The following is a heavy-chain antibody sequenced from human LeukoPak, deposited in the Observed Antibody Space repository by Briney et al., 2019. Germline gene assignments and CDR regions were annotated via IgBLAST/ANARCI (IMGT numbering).Heavy chain of an antibody. CDR2: IYYSGST. V-gene: IGHV4-39*01. D-gene: IGHD3-16*02. CDR3: ARSDPLADWFDP. CDR1: GGSISSSSYY. J-gene: IGHJ5*02. Sequence: SETLSLTCTVSGGSISSSSYYWGWIRQPPGKGLEWVGSIYYSGSTYYNPSLKSRVTISVDTSKNQFSLKLSSVTAADTAVYYCARSDPLADWFDPWGQGTLVTVSS.